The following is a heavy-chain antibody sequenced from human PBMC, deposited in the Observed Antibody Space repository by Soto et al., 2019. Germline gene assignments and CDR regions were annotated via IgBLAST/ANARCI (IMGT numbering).Heavy chain of an antibody. CDR3: ARDGDPRNAFWIGPLVGGWFDP. V-gene: IGHV1-69*05. CDR1: GGTFGNSA. CDR2: IVPMFGTA. Sequence: QVQLVQSGAEVKKPGSSVNVSCKTSGGTFGNSAVTWVRQAPGQGLEWMGGIVPMFGTANYAQKFQGRLTITSDEFTNTAYMERSSLPSDDPAVYYCARDGDPRNAFWIGPLVGGWFDPWGQGTLVTVSS. J-gene: IGHJ5*02. D-gene: IGHD3-3*01.